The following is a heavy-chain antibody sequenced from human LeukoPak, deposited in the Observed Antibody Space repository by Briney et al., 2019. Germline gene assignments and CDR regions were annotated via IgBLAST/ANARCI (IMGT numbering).Heavy chain of an antibody. CDR2: FEPEDGET. Sequence: ASVKDSCKVSGYTLTELSMHWVRQAPGKGLEWMGGFEPEDGETIYAQKCQGRVTMTEDTSTDTAYMELSSLRSEDTAVYYCATGAKGYGSGSPPNWGEGALVTVSS. CDR3: ATGAKGYGSGSPPN. D-gene: IGHD3-10*01. J-gene: IGHJ4*02. V-gene: IGHV1-24*01. CDR1: GYTLTELS.